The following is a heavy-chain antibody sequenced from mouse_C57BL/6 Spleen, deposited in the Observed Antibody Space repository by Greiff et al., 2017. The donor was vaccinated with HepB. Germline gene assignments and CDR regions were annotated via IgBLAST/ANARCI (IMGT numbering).Heavy chain of an antibody. D-gene: IGHD2-4*01. V-gene: IGHV1-81*01. J-gene: IGHJ4*01. CDR1: GYTFTSYG. CDR3: ARCDYPYYYAMDY. Sequence: VQLQQSGAELARPGASVKLSCKASGYTFTSYGISWVKQRTGQGLEWIGEIYPRSGNTYYNEKFKGKATLTADKSSSTAYLELRSLTSEDSAVYFCARCDYPYYYAMDYWGQGTSVTVSS. CDR2: IYPRSGNT.